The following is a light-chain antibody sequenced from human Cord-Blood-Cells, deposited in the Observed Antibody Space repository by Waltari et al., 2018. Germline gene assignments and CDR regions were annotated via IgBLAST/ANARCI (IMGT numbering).Light chain of an antibody. CDR2: EGS. V-gene: IGLV2-23*01. Sequence: QSALTQPASVSGSPGQSITISCTGTSSDVGSYNLVSWYQQHPGKAPKLMIYEGSKPPSGVSNRFSGSKSSNTASLTISGLQAEDEADYYCCSYAGSWVFGGGTKLTVL. CDR3: CSYAGSWV. CDR1: SSDVGSYNL. J-gene: IGLJ3*02.